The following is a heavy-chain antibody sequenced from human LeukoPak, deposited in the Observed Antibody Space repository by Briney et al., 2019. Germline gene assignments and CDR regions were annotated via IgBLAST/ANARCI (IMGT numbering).Heavy chain of an antibody. Sequence: SETLSLTCTVSGGSISSSSYYWGWIRQPPGKGLEWIGSIYYSGSTYYNPSLKSRVTISVDTSKNQFSLKLSSVTAADTAVYYCARDLPYFNYWGQGTLVTVS. V-gene: IGHV4-39*07. CDR1: GGSISSSSYY. CDR2: IYYSGST. J-gene: IGHJ4*02. CDR3: ARDLPYFNY. D-gene: IGHD3-10*01.